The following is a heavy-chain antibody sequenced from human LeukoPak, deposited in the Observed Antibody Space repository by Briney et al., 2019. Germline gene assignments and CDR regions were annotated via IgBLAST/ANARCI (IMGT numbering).Heavy chain of an antibody. CDR2: ISSSGTYK. V-gene: IGHV3-21*01. CDR1: GFTFSSYS. Sequence: PGGSLRLPCAVSGFTFSSYSMSWVRQTPGKGLEWVSSISSSGTYKYYADSVKGRFTISRDNAKNSLYLQMNSLRAEDTAVYYCAKGKDSVAGPTNDYWGQGTLVTVSS. J-gene: IGHJ4*02. D-gene: IGHD6-19*01. CDR3: AKGKDSVAGPTNDY.